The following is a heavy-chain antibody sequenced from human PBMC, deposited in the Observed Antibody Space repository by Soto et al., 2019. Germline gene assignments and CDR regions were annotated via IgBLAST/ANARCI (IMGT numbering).Heavy chain of an antibody. CDR3: ARDHSGSYFKPAGRVGIYFDY. CDR2: IKQDGSEK. D-gene: IGHD1-26*01. V-gene: IGHV3-7*01. Sequence: WGSLRLSCPASGFTFSSFLLSWVHQAPGKGLERVANIKQDGSEKYYVDSVKGRFTISRDNAKNSLYLQMNSLRAEDTAVYYCARDHSGSYFKPAGRVGIYFDYWGQGT. CDR1: GFTFSSFL. J-gene: IGHJ4*02.